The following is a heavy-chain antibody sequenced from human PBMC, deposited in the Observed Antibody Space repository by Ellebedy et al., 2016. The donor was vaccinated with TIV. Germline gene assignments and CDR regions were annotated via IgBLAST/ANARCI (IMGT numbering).Heavy chain of an antibody. CDR1: AGSVSSGSYY. J-gene: IGHJ4*02. CDR2: IYYSGST. V-gene: IGHV4-61*01. CDR3: AGVSWYRGFDY. D-gene: IGHD6-13*01. Sequence: SETLSLTXTVSAGSVSSGSYYWSWIRQPPGKGLEWIGYIYYSGSTNYNPSLKSRVTISVDTSKNQFSLKLSSVTAAETAVYYCAGVSWYRGFDYWGQGTLVSVSS.